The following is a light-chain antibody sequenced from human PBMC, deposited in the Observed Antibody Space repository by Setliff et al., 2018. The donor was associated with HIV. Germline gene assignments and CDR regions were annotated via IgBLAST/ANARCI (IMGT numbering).Light chain of an antibody. J-gene: IGLJ1*01. CDR2: EVR. Sequence: SALTQPASVSGSPGQSITISCTGTTSDVGGYNYVSWYQQHHGNAPQLIIYEVRNRPSGVSNRCSGSKSGNTASLTISGLQAEDEADYYCSSYAITNTLPFGSGTKVTVL. CDR1: TSDVGGYNY. V-gene: IGLV2-14*01. CDR3: SSYAITNTLP.